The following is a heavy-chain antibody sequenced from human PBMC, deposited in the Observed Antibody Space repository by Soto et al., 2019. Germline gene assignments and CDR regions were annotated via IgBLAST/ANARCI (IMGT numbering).Heavy chain of an antibody. J-gene: IGHJ5*02. Sequence: QVTLKESGPVLVKPTETLTLTCTVSGFSLSNARMGVSWIRQPPGKALEWLAHIFSNDEKSYSTSLKSRLTIPKDTSKSQVVLTMTNRDPVDIATYYCARDWVREALWSGPAINWFDPWGQGTLVTVSS. D-gene: IGHD3-3*01. V-gene: IGHV2-26*01. CDR1: GFSLSNARMG. CDR2: IFSNDEK. CDR3: ARDWVREALWSGPAINWFDP.